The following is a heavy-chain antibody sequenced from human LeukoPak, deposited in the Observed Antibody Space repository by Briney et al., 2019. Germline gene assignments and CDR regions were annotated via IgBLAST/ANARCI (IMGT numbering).Heavy chain of an antibody. CDR3: VRGDYCSGGSCLLDY. CDR1: GYTFTSYY. D-gene: IGHD2-15*01. J-gene: IGHJ4*02. Sequence: ASVKVSCMASGYTFTSYYMHWVRQAPGQGLEWMGIINPSGGSTSYAQKFQGRVTMTRDTSTSTVYMELSSLRSEDTAVYYCVRGDYCSGGSCLLDYWGQGTLVTVSS. V-gene: IGHV1-46*01. CDR2: INPSGGST.